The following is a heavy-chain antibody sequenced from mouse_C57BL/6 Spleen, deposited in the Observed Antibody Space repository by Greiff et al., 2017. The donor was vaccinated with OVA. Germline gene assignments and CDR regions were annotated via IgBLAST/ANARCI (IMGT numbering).Heavy chain of an antibody. CDR2: ISGGGGNT. CDR3: ARQGLLRYYFDY. V-gene: IGHV5-9*01. CDR1: GFTFSSYT. J-gene: IGHJ2*01. D-gene: IGHD1-1*01. Sequence: EVQRVESGGGLVKPGGSLKLSCAASGFTFSSYTMSWVRQTPEKRLEWVATISGGGGNTYYPDSVKGRFTISRDNAKNTLYLQMSSLRSEDTALYYCARQGLLRYYFDYWGQGTTLTVSS.